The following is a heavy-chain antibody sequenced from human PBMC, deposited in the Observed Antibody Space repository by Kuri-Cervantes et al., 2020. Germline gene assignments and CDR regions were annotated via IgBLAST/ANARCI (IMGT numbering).Heavy chain of an antibody. CDR3: ARVSTMVQGVGMDV. J-gene: IGHJ6*04. Sequence: SETLSLTCTVSGVSISSYHWTWIRQPPGKGLEWIGYVFYTGRTNYNPSLKSRVTISVDTSKNLFSLKLSSVTAADTAVYYCARVSTMVQGVGMDVWGKGTTVTVSS. D-gene: IGHD3-10*01. CDR1: GVSISSYH. CDR2: VFYTGRT. V-gene: IGHV4-59*12.